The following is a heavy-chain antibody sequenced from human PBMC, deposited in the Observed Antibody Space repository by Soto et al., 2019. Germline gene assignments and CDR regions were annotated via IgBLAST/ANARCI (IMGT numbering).Heavy chain of an antibody. CDR2: VHYSGSV. V-gene: IGHV4-30-4*01. D-gene: IGHD4-17*01. CDR3: ARLLDDYAATL. Sequence: SETLSLTCTVSGGSISFDHYHWTWIRQPPGKGLEWIGYVHYSGSVLYNPSLQSRVSISVDTSKNQFSLKLSSVTAADTAVYYCARLLDDYAATLWGQGTLVTVSS. J-gene: IGHJ4*02. CDR1: GGSISFDHYH.